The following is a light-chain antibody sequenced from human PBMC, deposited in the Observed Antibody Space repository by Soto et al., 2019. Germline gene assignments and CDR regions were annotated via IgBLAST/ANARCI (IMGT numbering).Light chain of an antibody. CDR3: QQYDALPYT. Sequence: EIVLTQSPGTLSLSPGERATLSCRASQSVSSSYLAWYQQKPGQAPRLLIYGASSRATGIPDRFSGSGSGTDFTLTISRLEPEDIATYYCQQYDALPYTFGPGTKLEI. V-gene: IGKV3-20*01. CDR1: QSVSSSY. CDR2: GAS. J-gene: IGKJ2*01.